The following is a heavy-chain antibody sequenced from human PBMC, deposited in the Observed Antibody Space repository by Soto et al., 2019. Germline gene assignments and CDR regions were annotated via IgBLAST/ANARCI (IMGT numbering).Heavy chain of an antibody. Sequence: QVQLQESGPGLVKPSGTLSLTCAVSSGSISSSNWWSWVRQPPGKGLEWIGEIYHSGSTNYNPSLKSRVTISVAKSQNQFSLKLSSVTAADTAVYYCARQLGYCSSTSCRLYAFDIWGQGTMVTVSS. CDR1: SGSISSSNW. J-gene: IGHJ3*02. V-gene: IGHV4-4*02. D-gene: IGHD2-2*01. CDR2: IYHSGST. CDR3: ARQLGYCSSTSCRLYAFDI.